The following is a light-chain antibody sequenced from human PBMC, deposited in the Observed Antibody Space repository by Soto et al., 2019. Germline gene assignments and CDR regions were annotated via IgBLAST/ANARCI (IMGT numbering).Light chain of an antibody. CDR1: QSISSH. CDR2: DAS. CDR3: HQYHYLWS. J-gene: IGKJ1*01. Sequence: EIVMTQSPATLSVSPGETVTLSCRASQSISSHLAWYQQKPGQGPRILMHDASARATGIPARFSASGSATEFTLTISSLESEEFAVYYCHQYHYLWSFGQVTKVEIK. V-gene: IGKV3-15*01.